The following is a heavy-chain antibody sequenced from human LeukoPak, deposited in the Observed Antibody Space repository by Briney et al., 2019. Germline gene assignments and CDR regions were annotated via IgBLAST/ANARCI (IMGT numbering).Heavy chain of an antibody. CDR2: INAGNGNT. J-gene: IGHJ4*02. D-gene: IGHD5-18*01. CDR3: ARTTWIQHLFDY. V-gene: IGHV1-3*01. CDR1: GGTFSGYA. Sequence: ASVKVSCKASGGTFSGYAISWVRQAPGQRLEWMGWINAGNGNTKYSQKFQGRVTITRDTSASTAYMELSSLRSEDTAVYYCARTTWIQHLFDYWGQGTLVTVSS.